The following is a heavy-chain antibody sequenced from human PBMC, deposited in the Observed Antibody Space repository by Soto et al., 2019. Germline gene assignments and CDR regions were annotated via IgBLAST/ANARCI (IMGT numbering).Heavy chain of an antibody. CDR2: IKQDGSEK. J-gene: IGHJ4*02. CDR3: ARDQALGYDFLSGYYAI. D-gene: IGHD3-3*01. Sequence: HPGGSLGLSCAASGFTFSTYWMSWVRQAPGKGLEWVAKIKQDGSEKYYVDSVKGRFTISRDNSKNTLYLQMNSLRAEDTAVYYCARDQALGYDFLSGYYAIRGQVPLVPVS. CDR1: GFTFSTYW. V-gene: IGHV3-7*01.